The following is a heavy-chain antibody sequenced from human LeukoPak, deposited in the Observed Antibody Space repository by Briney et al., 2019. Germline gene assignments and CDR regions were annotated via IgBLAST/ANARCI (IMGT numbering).Heavy chain of an antibody. CDR2: INHGGST. CDR3: ARGRNYYDNSAYYSLIFDS. Sequence: SETLSLTCAVYGGSFSGYYWDWIRQPPGRGLEWIGEINHGGSTNYNPSLKSRVTISVDTSKYQFSLRLTSATAADTAVYYCARGRNYYDNSAYYSLIFDSWGQGTLVTVSS. CDR1: GGSFSGYY. V-gene: IGHV4-34*01. D-gene: IGHD3-22*01. J-gene: IGHJ4*02.